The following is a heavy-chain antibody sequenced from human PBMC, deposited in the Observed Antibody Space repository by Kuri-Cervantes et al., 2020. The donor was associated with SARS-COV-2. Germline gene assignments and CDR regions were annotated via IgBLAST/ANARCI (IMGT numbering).Heavy chain of an antibody. V-gene: IGHV4-59*01. CDR2: IYHSGSS. J-gene: IGHJ3*02. D-gene: IGHD1-20*01. Sequence: GSLRLSCTVSGGSISSYYWSWIRQPPGKGLESLGRIYHSGSSNYNPSLKSRVSMSMDTSKNQFSLKLRSVTAADTAVYYCARVALTGTAFDIWGQGTMVTVSS. CDR1: GGSISSYY. CDR3: ARVALTGTAFDI.